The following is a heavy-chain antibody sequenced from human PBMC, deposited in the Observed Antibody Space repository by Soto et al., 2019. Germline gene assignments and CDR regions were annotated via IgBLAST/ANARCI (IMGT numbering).Heavy chain of an antibody. CDR3: AKDLKAPSY. J-gene: IGHJ4*02. Sequence: PGGSLRLSCAASGFTFSSYSMNWVRQAPGKGLEWVSSISGTSDYISYADSVKGRFTISTDNSKNTLDLQMNSLRAEDTAIYYCAKDLKAPSYWGQGTLVTVSS. CDR2: ISGTSDYI. CDR1: GFTFSSYS. V-gene: IGHV3-21*04.